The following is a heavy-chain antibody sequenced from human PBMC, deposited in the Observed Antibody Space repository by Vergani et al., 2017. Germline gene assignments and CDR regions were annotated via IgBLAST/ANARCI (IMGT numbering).Heavy chain of an antibody. Sequence: QVQLVQSGAEVKKPGASVKVSCKASGYTFTSYGISWVRQAPGQGLEWMGWISAYNGNTNYAQKLQGRVTMTTDTSTSTAYMELRSLRSDDTAVYYCAGVVYGSGNRMVGENWFDPWGQGTLVTVSS. CDR2: ISAYNGNT. V-gene: IGHV1-18*01. D-gene: IGHD3-10*01. CDR1: GYTFTSYG. J-gene: IGHJ5*02. CDR3: AGVVYGSGNRMVGENWFDP.